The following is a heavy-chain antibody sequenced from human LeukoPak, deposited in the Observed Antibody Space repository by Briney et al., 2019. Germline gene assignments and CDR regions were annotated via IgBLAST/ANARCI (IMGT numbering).Heavy chain of an antibody. CDR3: ARTPDSSGYYCAFDI. D-gene: IGHD3-22*01. Sequence: GASVKVSCKASGGTFSSYAISWVRQAPGQGLEWMGGIIPIFGTANYAQKFQGRVTITADESTSTAYMELSSLRSEDTAVYYCARTPDSSGYYCAFDIWGQGTMVTVSS. J-gene: IGHJ3*02. CDR1: GGTFSSYA. CDR2: IIPIFGTA. V-gene: IGHV1-69*13.